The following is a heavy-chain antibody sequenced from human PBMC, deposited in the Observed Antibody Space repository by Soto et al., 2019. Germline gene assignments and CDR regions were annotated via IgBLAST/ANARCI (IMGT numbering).Heavy chain of an antibody. CDR3: ARHTIAGPRITIFGVVTPYWYFDL. D-gene: IGHD3-3*01. J-gene: IGHJ2*01. CDR2: IYYSGST. Sequence: QLQLQESGPGLVKPSETLSLTCTVSGGSISSSSYYWGWIRQPPGKGLEWIGSIYYSGSTYYNPSLKSRVTISVDTSKNQFSLKLSSVTAADTAVYYCARHTIAGPRITIFGVVTPYWYFDLWGRGTLVTVSS. V-gene: IGHV4-39*01. CDR1: GGSISSSSYY.